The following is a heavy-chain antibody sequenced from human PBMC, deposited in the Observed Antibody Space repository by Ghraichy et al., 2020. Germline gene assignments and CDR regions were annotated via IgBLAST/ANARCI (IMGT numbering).Heavy chain of an antibody. CDR2: ISSSSSTI. CDR1: GFTLSSYS. D-gene: IGHD2-21*02. V-gene: IGHV3-48*02. CDR3: SRGRCGGDCTVYY. J-gene: IGHJ4*02. Sequence: GGSLRLSCAASGFTLSSYSMNWVRQAPGKGLEWVSYISSSSSTIYYADSVKGRFTISRDNAKNSLYLQMIRLRNEDTAVYYCSRGRCGGDCTVYYWGQGTLVTVSS.